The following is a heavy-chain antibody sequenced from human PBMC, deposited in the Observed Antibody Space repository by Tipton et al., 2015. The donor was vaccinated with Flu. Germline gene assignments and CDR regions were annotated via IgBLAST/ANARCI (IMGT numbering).Heavy chain of an antibody. CDR2: ISSSGSTI. Sequence: GSLRLSCAASGFTFSSYEMNWVRQAPGKGLEWVSYISSSGSTIYYADSVKGRFTISRDNAKNSLYLQMNSLRAEDTAVYYCARDRVTMVRGVIIGGGYFDYWGQGTLVTVSS. D-gene: IGHD3-10*01. V-gene: IGHV3-48*03. CDR1: GFTFSSYE. J-gene: IGHJ4*02. CDR3: ARDRVTMVRGVIIGGGYFDY.